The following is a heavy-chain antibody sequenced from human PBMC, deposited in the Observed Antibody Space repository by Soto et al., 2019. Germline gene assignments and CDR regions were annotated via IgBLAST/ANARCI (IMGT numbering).Heavy chain of an antibody. V-gene: IGHV3-23*01. CDR3: GESRVLIRAIVTILDP. CDR1: GFTFSSYA. Sequence: EVQLLESGGGLVQPGGSLTLSCATSGFTFSSYAMVWVRQAAEKGLEWVASISNNGDTAYYADSVEGRFTISRGHCGNTLYPQMNGLSVDDTALYFCGESRVLIRAIVTILDPWGQGT. CDR2: ISNNGDTA. D-gene: IGHD3-10*01. J-gene: IGHJ5*02.